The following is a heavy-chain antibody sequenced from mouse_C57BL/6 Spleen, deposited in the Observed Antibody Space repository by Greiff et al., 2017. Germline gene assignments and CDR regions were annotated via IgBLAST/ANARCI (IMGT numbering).Heavy chain of an antibody. J-gene: IGHJ4*01. V-gene: IGHV5-9-1*02. CDR1: GFTFSSYA. CDR3: TRGGSSLYYAMGY. D-gene: IGHD1-1*01. Sequence: EVMLVESGEGLVKPGGSLKLSCAASGFTFSSYAMSWVRQTPEKRLEWVAYISSGGDYIYYADTVKGRFTISRDNARNTLYLQMSSLKSEDTAMYYCTRGGSSLYYAMGYWGQGTSVTVSS. CDR2: ISSGGDYI.